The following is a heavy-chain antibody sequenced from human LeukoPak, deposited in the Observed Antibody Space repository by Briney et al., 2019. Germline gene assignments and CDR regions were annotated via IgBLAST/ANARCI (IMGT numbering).Heavy chain of an antibody. J-gene: IGHJ5*02. D-gene: IGHD3-10*01. V-gene: IGHV3-21*01. CDR1: GFTFSSYS. CDR2: ISSSSSYI. Sequence: GGSLRLSCAASGFTFSSYSMNWVRQAPGKGLEWVSSISSSSSYIYYADSVKGRFTISRDNAKNSLYLQMNSLRAEDTAVYYCARVGLGVGSGRKASGFDPWGQGTLVTVSS. CDR3: ARVGLGVGSGRKASGFDP.